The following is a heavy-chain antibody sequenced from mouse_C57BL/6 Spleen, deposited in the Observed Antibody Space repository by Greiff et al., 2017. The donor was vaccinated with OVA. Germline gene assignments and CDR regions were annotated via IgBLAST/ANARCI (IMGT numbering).Heavy chain of an antibody. CDR1: GYTFTSYW. CDR2: IHPNSGST. Sequence: QVQLQQPGAELVKPGASVKLSCKASGYTFTSYWMHWVKQRPGQGLEWIGMIHPNSGSTNYNEKFKSKATLTVDKSSSTAYMQLSSLTSEDSAVYYCARWGLRQGDYYAMDYWGQGTSVTVSS. D-gene: IGHD2-4*01. CDR3: ARWGLRQGDYYAMDY. J-gene: IGHJ4*01. V-gene: IGHV1-64*01.